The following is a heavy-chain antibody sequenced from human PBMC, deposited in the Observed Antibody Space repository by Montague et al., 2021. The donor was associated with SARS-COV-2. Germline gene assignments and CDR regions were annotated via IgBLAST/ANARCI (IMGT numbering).Heavy chain of an antibody. CDR1: DGSISSGGYY. CDR3: ARAPRNIFGVVLTFDY. D-gene: IGHD3-3*01. CDR2: IYYSGST. Sequence: TLSLTCTVSDGSISSGGYYWSWIRQHPGKGLEWIGYIYYSGSTYYNPSLKSRATISVDTSKNQFSLKLSSVTAADTAVYYCARAPRNIFGVVLTFDYWGQGTLVTVSS. J-gene: IGHJ4*02. V-gene: IGHV4-31*03.